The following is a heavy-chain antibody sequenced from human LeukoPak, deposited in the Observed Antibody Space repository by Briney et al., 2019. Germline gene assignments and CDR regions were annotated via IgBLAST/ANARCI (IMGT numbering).Heavy chain of an antibody. CDR1: GGSLSGYY. CDR3: ARGGRYYDSSGYYSLDY. Sequence: PSETLSLTCAVYGGSLSGYYWSWIRQPPGKGLEWIGEINHSGSTNYNPSLKSRVTISIDTSKNQFSLKLNSVTAADTAVYYCARGGRYYDSSGYYSLDYWGQGTLVTVSS. J-gene: IGHJ4*02. D-gene: IGHD3-22*01. V-gene: IGHV4-34*01. CDR2: INHSGST.